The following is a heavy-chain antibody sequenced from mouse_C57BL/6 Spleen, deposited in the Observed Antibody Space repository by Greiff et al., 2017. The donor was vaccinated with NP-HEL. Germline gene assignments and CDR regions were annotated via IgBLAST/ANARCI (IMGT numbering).Heavy chain of an antibody. Sequence: QVQLQQPGAELVRPGTSVKLSCKASGYTFTSYWMHWVKQRPGQGLEWIGVIDPSDSYTNYNQKFKGKATLTVDTASSPAYMQLSSLTSEDSAVDYCARCGKHTYYFDYWGQGTTLTVSS. J-gene: IGHJ2*01. CDR3: ARCGKHTYYFDY. D-gene: IGHD1-1*02. V-gene: IGHV1-59*01. CDR2: IDPSDSYT. CDR1: GYTFTSYW.